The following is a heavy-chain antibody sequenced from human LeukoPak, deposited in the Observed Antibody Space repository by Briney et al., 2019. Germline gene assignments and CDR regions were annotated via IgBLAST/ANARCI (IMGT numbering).Heavy chain of an antibody. J-gene: IGHJ4*02. V-gene: IGHV1-18*01. Sequence: ASVKVSCKASGYTFTNHDISWVRQAPGQGLEWMGWVSGYNGKTSYAQKVQGRVTMTTDTSTSTAYMELRSLRSDDTAVYYCARDQYYDSSGQGGWGQGTLVTVSS. CDR2: VSGYNGKT. CDR1: GYTFTNHD. CDR3: ARDQYYDSSGQGG. D-gene: IGHD3-22*01.